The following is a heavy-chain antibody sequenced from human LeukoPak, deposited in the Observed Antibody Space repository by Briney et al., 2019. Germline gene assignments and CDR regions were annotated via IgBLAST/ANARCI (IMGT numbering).Heavy chain of an antibody. CDR2: IHSSGSI. CDR3: AVGYDYLVY. V-gene: IGHV4-4*07. Sequence: PSETLSVTCTVPGFSITSNYCTWIRQPAGKGLEWIGHIHSSGSINYNPSLKSRVTMSVDTSKNQFSLYLSSLTAADTAVYYCAVGYDYLVYWGQGTLLTVSS. J-gene: IGHJ4*02. D-gene: IGHD3-10*01. CDR1: GFSITSNY.